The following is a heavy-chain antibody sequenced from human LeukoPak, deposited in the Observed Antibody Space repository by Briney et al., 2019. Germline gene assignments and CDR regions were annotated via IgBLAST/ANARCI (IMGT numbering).Heavy chain of an antibody. J-gene: IGHJ4*02. CDR1: GYSISSGYY. CDR3: AKDPTDFDSSGQTYFDY. CDR2: IYHSGST. D-gene: IGHD3-22*01. V-gene: IGHV4-38-2*02. Sequence: SETLSLTCTVSGYSISSGYYWGWIRQPPGKGLEWIGSIYHSGSTYYNPSLKSRVTISVDTSKNQFSLKLSSVTAADTAIYYCAKDPTDFDSSGQTYFDYWGQGTLVTVSS.